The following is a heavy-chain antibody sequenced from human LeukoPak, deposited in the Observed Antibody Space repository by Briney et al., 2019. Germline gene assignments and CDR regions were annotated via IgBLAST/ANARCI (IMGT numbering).Heavy chain of an antibody. V-gene: IGHV3-23*01. J-gene: IGHJ6*02. Sequence: GGSLRLSCAASGFIFSSYAINWVRQAPGKGLEWVSAIIGSGGSTYYADSVKGRFTISRDNSKNTMYLQINSLRAEDTAVYYCAKVERTGYTVGGMDVWGQGTTVTVSS. CDR2: IIGSGGST. CDR1: GFIFSSYA. CDR3: AKVERTGYTVGGMDV. D-gene: IGHD3-9*01.